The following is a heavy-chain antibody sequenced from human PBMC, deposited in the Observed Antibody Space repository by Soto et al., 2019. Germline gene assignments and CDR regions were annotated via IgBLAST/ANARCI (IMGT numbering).Heavy chain of an antibody. CDR1: GFTFSTYA. CDR2: ISGSGGST. D-gene: IGHD6-6*01. J-gene: IGHJ4*02. Sequence: EVQLLESGGGLVQPGGSLRLSCAASGFTFSTYAMSWVRQAPGKGLEWVSAISGSGGSTYYADSVKGRFTISRDKSKNTLYLQMNSLRDEDTAVYYCAKNWDTTFSSSSHWGQGTLVTVSS. V-gene: IGHV3-23*01. CDR3: AKNWDTTFSSSSH.